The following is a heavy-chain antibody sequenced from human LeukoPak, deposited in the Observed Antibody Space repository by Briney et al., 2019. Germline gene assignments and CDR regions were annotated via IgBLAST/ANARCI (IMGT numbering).Heavy chain of an antibody. CDR3: ARRSYSYDGSGYYSFDY. CDR1: GYSFTSYW. CDR2: IYPGDSDT. V-gene: IGHV5-51*01. Sequence: GAPLKISXKGSGYSFTSYWIGWVRQMPGKGLEWMGIIYPGDSDTIYSPSFQGQVTISVDKSISTAYLQWSSLKASDTAMYYCARRSYSYDGSGYYSFDYWGQGTLVTVSS. J-gene: IGHJ4*02. D-gene: IGHD3-22*01.